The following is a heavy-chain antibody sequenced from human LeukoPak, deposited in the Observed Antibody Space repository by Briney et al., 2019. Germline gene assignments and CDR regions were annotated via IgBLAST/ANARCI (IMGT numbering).Heavy chain of an antibody. D-gene: IGHD6-13*01. CDR2: FDPEDGET. CDR3: AGTPTRHSSSWYGYYYYMDV. CDR1: GYTLTELS. Sequence: ASVKVSCKVSGYTLTELSMHWVRQAPGKGLEWMGGFDPEDGETIYAQKFQGRVTMTEDTSTDTAYMELSSLRSEDTAVYYCAGTPTRHSSSWYGYYYYMDVWGKGTTVTVSS. V-gene: IGHV1-24*01. J-gene: IGHJ6*03.